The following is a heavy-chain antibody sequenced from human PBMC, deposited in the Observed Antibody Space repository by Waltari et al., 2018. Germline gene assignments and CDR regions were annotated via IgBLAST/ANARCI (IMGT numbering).Heavy chain of an antibody. Sequence: EVQLKQSGGGLVQPGGSLRLSCAASGFTFDSHWMHWVRQAPGKGLVWVSRITSDGSITAYADSVKCRFTISRDNAKNTLYLQMNSLRAEDTAVYYCAKECVDTAICDYWGQGTQVTVSS. CDR1: GFTFDSHW. CDR3: AKECVDTAICDY. J-gene: IGHJ4*02. CDR2: ITSDGSIT. V-gene: IGHV3-74*01. D-gene: IGHD5-18*01.